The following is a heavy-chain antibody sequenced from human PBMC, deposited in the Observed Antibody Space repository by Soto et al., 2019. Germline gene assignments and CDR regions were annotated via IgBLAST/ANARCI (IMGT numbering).Heavy chain of an antibody. V-gene: IGHV4-59*01. CDR1: GGSISSYY. J-gene: IGHJ2*01. CDR3: TRDLIVSGKNWYFDR. Sequence: SETLSLTCTVSGGSISSYYWSWIRQPPGKGLEWIGYIYYSGSTYYNPSLQSRVTISVDTSKNQISLKVSSVTSADTAVYYCTRDLIVSGKNWYFDRWGRGTLVTVSS. D-gene: IGHD3-16*02. CDR2: IYYSGST.